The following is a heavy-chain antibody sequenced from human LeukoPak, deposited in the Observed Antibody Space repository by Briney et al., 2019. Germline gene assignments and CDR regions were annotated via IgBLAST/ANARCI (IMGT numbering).Heavy chain of an antibody. CDR2: IIPIFGTA. D-gene: IGHD3-22*01. V-gene: IGHV1-69*05. CDR3: ARDHYYDSSGCYLDY. Sequence: ASVKVSCKASRGTFSSYTISWVRQAPGQGLEWVGRIIPIFGTANYAQKFQGRVTITTDESTSTAYMELSSLRSEDTAVYYCARDHYYDSSGCYLDYWGQGTLVTLSS. CDR1: RGTFSSYT. J-gene: IGHJ4*02.